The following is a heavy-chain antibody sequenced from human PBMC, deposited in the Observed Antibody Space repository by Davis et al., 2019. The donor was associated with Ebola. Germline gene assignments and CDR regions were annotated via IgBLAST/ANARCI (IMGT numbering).Heavy chain of an antibody. Sequence: SVNVSCKASGGTFSSYAISWVRQAPGQGLEWMGGIIPIFGTANYAQKFQGRVTITADESTSTAYMELSSLRSEDTAVYYCAREDSSSSLNPFSYWGQGTLVTVSS. CDR3: AREDSSSSLNPFSY. D-gene: IGHD6-6*01. CDR1: GGTFSSYA. CDR2: IIPIFGTA. J-gene: IGHJ4*02. V-gene: IGHV1-69*13.